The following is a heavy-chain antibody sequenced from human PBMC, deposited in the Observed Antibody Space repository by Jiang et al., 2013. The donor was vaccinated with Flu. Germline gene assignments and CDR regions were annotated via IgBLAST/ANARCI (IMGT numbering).Heavy chain of an antibody. D-gene: IGHD5-24*01. J-gene: IGHJ6*02. CDR3: ARQEMAMGIYYYGMDV. V-gene: IGHV4-61*02. Sequence: GLVKPSQTLSLTCTVSGGSISSGSYYWSWIRQPAGKGLEWIGRIYTSGSTNYNPSLKSRVTISVDTSKNQFSLKLSSVTAADTAVYYCARQEMAMGIYYYGMDVWGQGTTVTVSS. CDR1: GGSISSGSYY. CDR2: IYTSGST.